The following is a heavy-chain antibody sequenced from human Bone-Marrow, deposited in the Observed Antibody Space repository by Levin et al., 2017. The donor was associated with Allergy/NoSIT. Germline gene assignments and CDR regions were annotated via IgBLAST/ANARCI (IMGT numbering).Heavy chain of an antibody. CDR3: ARRVHWVDAFDS. CDR1: GGSISSSSYY. Sequence: PSETLSLTCTVSGGSISSSSYYWGWIRQPPGKGLEWIGSIYYSGSTYYNPSLKSRVTISVDTSKNQFSLKLSSVTAADTAVYYCARRVHWVDAFDSWGQGTMVTVSS. V-gene: IGHV4-39*01. CDR2: IYYSGST. D-gene: IGHD3-10*01. J-gene: IGHJ3*02.